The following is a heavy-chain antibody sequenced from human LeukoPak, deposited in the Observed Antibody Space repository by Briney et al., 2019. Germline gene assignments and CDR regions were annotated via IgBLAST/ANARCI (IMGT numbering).Heavy chain of an antibody. J-gene: IGHJ5*01. CDR2: IYHTGST. D-gene: IGHD3-10*01. V-gene: IGHV4-59*01. CDR3: ARGGYYGSGGDFDC. CDR1: GGSISSYY. Sequence: SETLSLTCTVSGGSISSYYWSWVRQPPGKGLEWIGYIYHTGSTNYNPSLKSRVTISLQTSKNQFSLRLTSVTAADTAVYYCARGGYYGSGGDFDCWGQGTLVTVSS.